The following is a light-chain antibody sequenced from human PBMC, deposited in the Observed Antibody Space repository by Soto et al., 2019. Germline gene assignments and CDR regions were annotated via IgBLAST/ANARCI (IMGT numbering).Light chain of an antibody. V-gene: IGKV1-39*01. CDR1: QSISTY. CDR3: QQSYSTPRT. Sequence: DIQVTQSPSSLPASVGDRVTITCRASQSISTYLNWYHQRPGKAPKLLIYAASSLQSGVPSRFSGSGSGTDFTLTISSLQPEDFATYYCQQSYSTPRTFGQGTKVEI. J-gene: IGKJ1*01. CDR2: AAS.